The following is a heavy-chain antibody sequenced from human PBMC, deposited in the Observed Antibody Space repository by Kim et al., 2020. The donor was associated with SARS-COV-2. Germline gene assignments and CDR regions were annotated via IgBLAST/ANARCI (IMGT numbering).Heavy chain of an antibody. CDR2: ISTSSYI. D-gene: IGHD2-15*01. CDR1: GFAFSSFN. CDR3: ASEDCSDSTCYY. V-gene: IGHV3-21*01. J-gene: IGHJ4*02. Sequence: GGSLRLSCAASGFAFSSFNMNWVRQAPGKGLEWVSSISTSSYIFYADSVKGRFTISRDNAQNLLYLQMNSLRAEDTAIYYCASEDCSDSTCYYWGQGALV.